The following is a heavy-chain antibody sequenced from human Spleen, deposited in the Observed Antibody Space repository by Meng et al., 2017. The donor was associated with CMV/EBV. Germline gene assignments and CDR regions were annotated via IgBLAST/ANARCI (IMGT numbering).Heavy chain of an antibody. CDR1: GGTFSSYA. CDR2: IIPIFGTA. Sequence: SVKVSCKASGGTFSSYAISWVRQAPGQGLEWMGGIIPIFGTANYAQKFQGRLTMTTDTSTSTAYMELRSLSSDDTAVYYCARDRYYGMDVWGQGTTVTVSS. J-gene: IGHJ6*02. V-gene: IGHV1-69*05. CDR3: ARDRYYGMDV.